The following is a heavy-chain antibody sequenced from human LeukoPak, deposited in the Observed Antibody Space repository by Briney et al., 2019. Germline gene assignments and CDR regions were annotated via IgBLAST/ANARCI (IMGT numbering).Heavy chain of an antibody. CDR1: GGSISSSNSY. V-gene: IGHV4-39*07. CDR3: RGYYDSSGPRTDAFDI. D-gene: IGHD3-22*01. CDR2: INHSGST. J-gene: IGHJ3*02. Sequence: SETLSLTCTVSGGSISSSNSYWGWIRQPPGKGLEWIGEINHSGSTNYNPSLKSRVTISVDTSKNQFSLKLSSVTAADTAVYYCRGYYDSSGPRTDAFDIWGQGTMVTVSS.